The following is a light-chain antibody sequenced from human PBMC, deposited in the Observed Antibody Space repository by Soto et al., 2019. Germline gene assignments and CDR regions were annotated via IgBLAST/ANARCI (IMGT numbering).Light chain of an antibody. CDR1: SSDIGAYKY. J-gene: IGLJ1*01. Sequence: QSALTQPPSASGSPGQSGTISCTGTSSDIGAYKYVSWSQQHPGKAPKLLISEVSNRPSGVSNRFSGSKSGNTASLTISGLQADDEADYYCSSYTASSTLLFGTGTKLTVL. CDR3: SSYTASSTLL. V-gene: IGLV2-14*03. CDR2: EVS.